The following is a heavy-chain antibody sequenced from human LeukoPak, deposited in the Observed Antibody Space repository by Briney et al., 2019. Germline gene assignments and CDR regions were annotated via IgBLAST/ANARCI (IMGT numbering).Heavy chain of an antibody. V-gene: IGHV1-8*01. CDR1: GYTFTSYD. Sequence: ASVKVSCKASGYTFTSYDINWVRQAPGQGLEWMGRMNPNSGNTGYAQKFQGRVTMTRNTSISTAYMELSSLRSEDTAVYYCARGCYCSGGSCYSTVCFDPWGQRTLGTVSS. CDR3: ARGCYCSGGSCYSTVCFDP. CDR2: MNPNSGNT. J-gene: IGHJ5*02. D-gene: IGHD2-15*01.